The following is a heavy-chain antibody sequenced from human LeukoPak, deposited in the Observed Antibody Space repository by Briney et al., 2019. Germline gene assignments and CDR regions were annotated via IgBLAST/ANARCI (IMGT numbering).Heavy chain of an antibody. V-gene: IGHV4-30-2*03. J-gene: IGHJ4*02. CDR2: IYYSGST. CDR1: GGSISSGGYS. D-gene: IGHD5-12*01. Sequence: SETLSLTCAVSGGSISSGGYSWSWIRQPPGKGLEWIGYIYYSGSTYYNPSLKSRVTISVDTSKNQFSLKLSSVTAADTAVYYCARHSGYDWGGGYFDYWGQGTLVTVSS. CDR3: ARHSGYDWGGGYFDY.